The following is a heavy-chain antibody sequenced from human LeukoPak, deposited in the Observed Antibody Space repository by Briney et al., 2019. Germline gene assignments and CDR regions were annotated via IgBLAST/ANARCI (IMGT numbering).Heavy chain of an antibody. CDR2: ISYDGTNK. Sequence: GRSLRLSCAASGFTFSSYAMHWVRQAPGKGLEWVTFISYDGTNKYYADSVKGRFTISRDNSKNTLYLQMNSLRAEDTAVYYCAREYCSSTSCVFDYWGQGTLVTVSS. D-gene: IGHD2-2*01. CDR3: AREYCSSTSCVFDY. V-gene: IGHV3-30-3*01. J-gene: IGHJ4*02. CDR1: GFTFSSYA.